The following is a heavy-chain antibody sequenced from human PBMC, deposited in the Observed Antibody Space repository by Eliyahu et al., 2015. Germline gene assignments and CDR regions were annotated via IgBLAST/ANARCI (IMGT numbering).Heavy chain of an antibody. CDR1: GFTFSIHA. V-gene: IGHV3-23*01. D-gene: IGHD3-16*01. Sequence: EVQLLESGGGLVQPGGSLRLSCEASGFTFSIHAMSWVRQAPGKGLEWVSVFSGGRGSAYYADSVKGRFTISRDNAKNMLYLQMYSLRVEDTAIYYCAKASWAHRIGPLVYYYGMDVWGQGVSVTVSS. J-gene: IGHJ6*02. CDR3: AKASWAHRIGPLVYYYGMDV. CDR2: FSGGRGSA.